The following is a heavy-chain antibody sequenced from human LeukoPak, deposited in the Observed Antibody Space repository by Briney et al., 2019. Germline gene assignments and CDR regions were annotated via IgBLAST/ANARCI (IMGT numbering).Heavy chain of an antibody. V-gene: IGHV4-34*01. Sequence: SETLSLTCVVSGGSISGYYWSWIRQPPGKGLEWIAEIHHSGSANYNPSLKSRVTISIDTSKNQFSLKLSSVTAADTAVYYCARSDYGSGNYYWSLDYWGQGTLVTVSS. CDR3: ARSDYGSGNYYWSLDY. D-gene: IGHD3-10*01. CDR2: IHHSGSA. J-gene: IGHJ4*02. CDR1: GGSISGYY.